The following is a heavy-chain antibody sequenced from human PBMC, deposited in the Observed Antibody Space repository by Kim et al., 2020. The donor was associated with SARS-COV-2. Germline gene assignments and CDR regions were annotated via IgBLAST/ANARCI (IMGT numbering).Heavy chain of an antibody. CDR2: ISGSGGNS. Sequence: GGSLRLSCAASGFTFSSYAMSWVRQAPGKGLEWVSAISGSGGNSYYADSVKGRFTISRDNSKNTLYLQMNSLRAEDTAVYYCAKGDIVVVTAPNFDYWGQGTLVTVSS. D-gene: IGHD2-21*02. J-gene: IGHJ4*02. CDR1: GFTFSSYA. CDR3: AKGDIVVVTAPNFDY. V-gene: IGHV3-23*01.